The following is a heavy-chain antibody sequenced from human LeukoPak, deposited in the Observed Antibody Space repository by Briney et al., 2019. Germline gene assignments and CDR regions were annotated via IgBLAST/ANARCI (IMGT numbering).Heavy chain of an antibody. CDR3: TRAGSYGYYWYFDL. CDR1: GDTVSSNSAT. V-gene: IGHV6-1*01. D-gene: IGHD5-18*01. Sequence: SQTLSLTCAISGDTVSSNSATWNWIRQSPSRGLEWLGRTYYRSKWYNDYAVSVKSRITINPDTSKNQFSLQLNSVTPEDTAVYYCTRAGSYGYYWYFDLWGRGTLVTVSS. CDR2: TYYRSKWYN. J-gene: IGHJ2*01.